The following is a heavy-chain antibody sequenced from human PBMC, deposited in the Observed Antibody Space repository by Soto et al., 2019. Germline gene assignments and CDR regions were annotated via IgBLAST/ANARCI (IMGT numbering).Heavy chain of an antibody. V-gene: IGHV4-30-4*01. Sequence: SETLSLTCTVSGGSISSGDYYWSWIRQPPGKGLEWIGYIYYSGSTYYNPSLKSRVTISVDTSKNQFSLKLSSVTAADTAVYYCAREVYNWHYYFDYWGQGTLVTVSS. J-gene: IGHJ4*02. CDR3: AREVYNWHYYFDY. D-gene: IGHD1-7*01. CDR2: IYYSGST. CDR1: GGSISSGDYY.